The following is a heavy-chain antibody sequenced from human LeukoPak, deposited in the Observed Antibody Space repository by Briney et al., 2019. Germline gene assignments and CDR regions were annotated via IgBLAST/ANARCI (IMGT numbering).Heavy chain of an antibody. D-gene: IGHD6-6*01. CDR3: AREGGSAARSDY. CDR1: GFTFSTYS. CDR2: ISSSGGSI. V-gene: IGHV3-48*01. Sequence: PGGSLRLSCAASGFTFSTYSMNWVRQAPGKGLEWVSYISSSGGSIYYADSVKGRFTISRDNAENSPYLQLNSLRAEDAAVYYCAREGGSAARSDYWGQGTLVTVSS. J-gene: IGHJ4*02.